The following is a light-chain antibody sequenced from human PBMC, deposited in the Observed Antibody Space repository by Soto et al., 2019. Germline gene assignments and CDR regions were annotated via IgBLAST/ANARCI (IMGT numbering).Light chain of an antibody. CDR3: NSYTSKSTGV. CDR1: SSDVGGYNY. V-gene: IGLV2-14*01. CDR2: EVS. Sequence: QSVLTQPASVSGSPGQSIPISCTGTSSDVGGYNYVSWYQQHPGKAPKLIIYEVSNRPSGVSNRFSGSKSGNTASLTISGLQAEDDADYYCNSYTSKSTGVFGTGTKVTVL. J-gene: IGLJ1*01.